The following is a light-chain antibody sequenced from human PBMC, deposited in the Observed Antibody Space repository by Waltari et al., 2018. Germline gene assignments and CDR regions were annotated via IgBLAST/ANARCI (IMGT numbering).Light chain of an antibody. CDR2: KAN. CDR3: ALYMGSGIWV. CDR1: SGSLPTHSS. Sequence: QTVVTQEPSLSVSPGGTCPLPCPFSSGSLPTHSSATWDQQPPGQAPRTLVYKANARSSGVPDRFSGSILGNTAALTITGAQADDESDYYCALYMGSGIWVFGGGTRLTVL. V-gene: IGLV8-61*01. J-gene: IGLJ3*02.